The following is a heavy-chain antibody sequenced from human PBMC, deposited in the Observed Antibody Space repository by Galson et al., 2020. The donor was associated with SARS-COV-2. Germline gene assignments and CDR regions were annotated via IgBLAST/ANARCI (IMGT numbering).Heavy chain of an antibody. J-gene: IGHJ5*02. CDR3: ARPDSGSYVSCFDA. V-gene: IGHV3-30-3*01. D-gene: IGHD1-26*01. CDR2: ISYDGSNK. Sequence: GEYLKISCAASGFTFSSYAMHWVRQAPGTGLEWVAVISYDGSNKYYADSVKERFTISRDNSKKTLYLQMNSLRAEDTAVYYCARPDSGSYVSCFDAWGQGTLVTVSS. CDR1: GFTFSSYA.